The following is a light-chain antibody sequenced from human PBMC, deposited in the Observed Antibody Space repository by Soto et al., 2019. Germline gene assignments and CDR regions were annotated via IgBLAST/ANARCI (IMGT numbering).Light chain of an antibody. CDR1: SSNIGAGYD. V-gene: IGLV1-40*01. CDR2: VNT. Sequence: QPVLTQPPSVSGAPGQSVTISCSGSSSNIGAGYDVHWYQQLPGTAPKLLIYVNTNRPSGVPDRFSASKSGTLASLAITGLQDEDEADYYCQSYDSSLSEVVFGGGTKLTVL. CDR3: QSYDSSLSEVV. J-gene: IGLJ3*02.